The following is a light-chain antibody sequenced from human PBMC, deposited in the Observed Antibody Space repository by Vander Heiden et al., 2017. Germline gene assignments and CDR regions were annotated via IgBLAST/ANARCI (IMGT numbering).Light chain of an antibody. V-gene: IGLV2-8*01. Sequence: QSALTQPPSASGPPGQSVTIPCTGTSSDVGGYNYVSRFQQQPGEAPKCLVYEVSKRPAGVPDRFSGSRSGKTASLTVSGLQADDKADDYCASYAGSKTIFGGGTKVTVL. CDR1: SSDVGGYNY. CDR2: EVS. CDR3: ASYAGSKTI. J-gene: IGLJ1*01.